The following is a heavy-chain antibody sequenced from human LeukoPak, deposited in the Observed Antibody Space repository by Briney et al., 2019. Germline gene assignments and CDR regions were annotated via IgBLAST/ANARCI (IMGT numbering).Heavy chain of an antibody. V-gene: IGHV4-38-2*02. CDR2: IYHSGST. CDR1: GYSISSGYY. CDR3: ARDFPQSGDAFDI. Sequence: PSETLSLTCTVSGYSISSGYYWGWIRQPPGKGLEWIGSIYHSGSTYYNPSLKSRVTISVDTSKNQFSLKLSSVTAADTAVYYRARDFPQSGDAFDIWGQGTMVTVSS. J-gene: IGHJ3*02.